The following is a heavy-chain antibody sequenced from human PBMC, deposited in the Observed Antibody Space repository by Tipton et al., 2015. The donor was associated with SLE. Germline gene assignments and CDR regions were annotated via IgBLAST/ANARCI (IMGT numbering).Heavy chain of an antibody. CDR2: IIPIFGTP. CDR1: GGTFSSYA. V-gene: IGHV1-69*18. Sequence: QVQLVQSGAEVKKPGSSVKVSCKASGGTFSSYAISWVRQAPGQGLEWMGRIIPIFGTPNYAQKFQGRVTITADESTTTAYMELSSLRSDDTAVYYCARDPGYDSIWYGCDYWGQGTLVTVSS. CDR3: ARDPGYDSIWYGCDY. D-gene: IGHD6-13*01. J-gene: IGHJ4*02.